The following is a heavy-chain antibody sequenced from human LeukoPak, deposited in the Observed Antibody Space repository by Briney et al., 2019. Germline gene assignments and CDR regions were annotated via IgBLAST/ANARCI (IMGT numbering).Heavy chain of an antibody. CDR3: AKDLRAMVQGVNPTPFDY. CDR2: ISGSGGST. CDR1: GFTFSSYA. D-gene: IGHD3-10*01. V-gene: IGHV3-23*01. J-gene: IGHJ4*02. Sequence: PGGSLRLSCAASGFTFSSYAMSWVRQAPGKGLEWVSAISGSGGSTYYADSVKGRFTIPRDNSKNTLYLQMNSLRAEDTAVYYCAKDLRAMVQGVNPTPFDYWGQGTLVTVSS.